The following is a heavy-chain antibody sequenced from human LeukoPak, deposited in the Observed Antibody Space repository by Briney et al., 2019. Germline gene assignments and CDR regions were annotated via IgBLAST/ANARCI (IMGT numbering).Heavy chain of an antibody. V-gene: IGHV3-64*01. D-gene: IGHD3-22*01. CDR1: GFTFSSYE. CDR3: ARAYYDSSGYYYFDY. J-gene: IGHJ4*02. CDR2: ISSDGDST. Sequence: GGSLRLSCAASGFTFSSYEMNWVRQAPGKGLEYVSAISSDGDSTYYANSVKGRFTISRDNSKNTLYLQMGSLRAEDMAVYYCARAYYDSSGYYYFDYWGQGTLVTVSS.